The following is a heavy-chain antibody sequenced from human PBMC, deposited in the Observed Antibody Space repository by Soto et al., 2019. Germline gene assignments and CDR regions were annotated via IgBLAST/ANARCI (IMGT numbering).Heavy chain of an antibody. CDR3: AKGSPTYYYDSSGYYYFDY. D-gene: IGHD3-22*01. V-gene: IGHV3-30*18. CDR2: ISYDGSNK. J-gene: IGHJ4*02. Sequence: GGSLRLSCAASGLTFSSYGMHWVRQAPGKGLEWVAVISYDGSNKYYADSVKGRFTISRDNSKNTLYLQMNSLRAEDTAVYYCAKGSPTYYYDSSGYYYFDYWGQGTLVTVSS. CDR1: GLTFSSYG.